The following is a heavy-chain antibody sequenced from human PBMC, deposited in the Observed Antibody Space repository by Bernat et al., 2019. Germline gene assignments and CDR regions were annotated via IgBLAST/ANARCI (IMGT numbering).Heavy chain of an antibody. CDR3: AKGGERYGDYFDY. V-gene: IGHV3-23*01. J-gene: IGHJ4*02. D-gene: IGHD4-17*01. Sequence: EVQLLESGGGLVQPGGSLRLSCAASGFTFSSYAMSRVRQAPGKGLEWVSAISGSGGSTYYADSVKGRFTISRDNSKNTLYLQMNSLRAEDTAVYYCAKGGERYGDYFDYWGQGTLVTVSS. CDR2: ISGSGGST. CDR1: GFTFSSYA.